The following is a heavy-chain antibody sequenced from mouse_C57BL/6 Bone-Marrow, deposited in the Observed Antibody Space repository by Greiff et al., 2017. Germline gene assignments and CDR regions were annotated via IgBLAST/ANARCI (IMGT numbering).Heavy chain of an antibody. CDR1: GYTFTSYW. V-gene: IGHV1-64*01. Sequence: QVQLKQPGAELVKPGASVKLSCKASGYTFTSYWMHWVKQRPGQGLEWIGMIHPNSGSTNYNEKFKSKATLTVDQSASPAYMQLSSLTSEDSAVYYCALCSNYYWGQGTTLTVSS. D-gene: IGHD2-5*01. CDR2: IHPNSGST. CDR3: ALCSNYY. J-gene: IGHJ2*01.